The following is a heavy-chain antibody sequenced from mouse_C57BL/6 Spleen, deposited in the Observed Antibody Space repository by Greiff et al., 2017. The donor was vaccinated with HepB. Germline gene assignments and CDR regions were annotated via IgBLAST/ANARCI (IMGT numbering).Heavy chain of an antibody. CDR2: IDPSDSYT. V-gene: IGHV1-50*01. D-gene: IGHD2-3*01. CDR1: GYTFTSYW. Sequence: VKLQQPGAELVKPGASVKLSCKASGYTFTSYWMQWVKQRPGQGLEWIGEIDPSDSYTNYNQKFKGKATLTVDTSSSTAYMQLSSLTSEDSAVYYCARSWGYDGYPWGQGTTLTVSS. J-gene: IGHJ2*01. CDR3: ARSWGYDGYP.